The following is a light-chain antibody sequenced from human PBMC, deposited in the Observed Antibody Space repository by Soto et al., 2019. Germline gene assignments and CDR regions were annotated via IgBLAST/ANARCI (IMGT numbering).Light chain of an antibody. CDR3: QQYETSPRT. V-gene: IGKV3-20*01. CDR2: GAS. CDR1: QSVSSNF. J-gene: IGKJ1*01. Sequence: EIVLTQSPGTLSLSPGERTTLSCRASQSVSSNFLDWYQQKPGQAPRLLIYGASSRATGIPDRFSGSGSGTDFTLTISRLEPADFAVYYCQQYETSPRTFGQGTKVEI.